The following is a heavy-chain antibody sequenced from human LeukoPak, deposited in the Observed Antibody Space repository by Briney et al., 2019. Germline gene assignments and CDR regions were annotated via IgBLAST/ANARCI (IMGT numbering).Heavy chain of an antibody. J-gene: IGHJ4*02. D-gene: IGHD6-13*01. CDR2: VSGADGTT. Sequence: PGGSLRLSCAAPGFTFSAYGMSWVRQSPRKGLEWVSGVSGADGTTYYADSVKGRFTISRDNSKNTLYLQMNSLRAEDTAVYYCARDIAAAGTFDYWGQGTLVTVSS. V-gene: IGHV3-23*01. CDR1: GFTFSAYG. CDR3: ARDIAAAGTFDY.